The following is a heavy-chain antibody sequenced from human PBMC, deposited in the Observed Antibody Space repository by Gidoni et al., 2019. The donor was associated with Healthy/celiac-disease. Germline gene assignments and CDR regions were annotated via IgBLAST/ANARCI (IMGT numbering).Heavy chain of an antibody. CDR2: INPSGGST. Sequence: QVQLVQSGAEVKKPGASVKVSCKASGYTFTSHYMHWVRQAPGQGLEWMGIINPSGGSTSYAQKFQGRVTMTRDTSTSTVYMELSSLRSEDTAVYYCARDPTDIVVVSAYGMDVWGQGTTVTVSS. CDR1: GYTFTSHY. J-gene: IGHJ6*02. V-gene: IGHV1-46*01. CDR3: ARDPTDIVVVSAYGMDV. D-gene: IGHD2-2*01.